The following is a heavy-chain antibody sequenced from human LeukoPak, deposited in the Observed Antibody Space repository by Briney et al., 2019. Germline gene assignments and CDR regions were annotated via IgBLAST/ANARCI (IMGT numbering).Heavy chain of an antibody. CDR2: FGTRSTSI. V-gene: IGHV3-21*01. CDR3: AREVSEGFDF. Sequence: GGSLRLSCTASGFTFSGYSMNWIRQAPGKGLEWVSSFGTRSTSIYHAGSVKGRFAISRDNAKNSLYLQMNSLRAEDTAVYYCAREVSEGFDFWGQGTLVTVSS. J-gene: IGHJ4*02. D-gene: IGHD3-22*01. CDR1: GFTFSGYS.